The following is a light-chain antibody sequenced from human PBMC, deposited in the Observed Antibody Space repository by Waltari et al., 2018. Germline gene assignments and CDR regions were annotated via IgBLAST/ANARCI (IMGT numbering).Light chain of an antibody. V-gene: IGKV4-1*01. J-gene: IGKJ1*01. CDR1: QSLLYSSNNMNY. CDR2: WAS. CDR3: QQYYSRPRT. Sequence: DVVMTQSPDSLTVSLGARATIPCKSSQSLLYSSNNMNYLAWYQQRPGQPPKLLIYWASTRESGVPDRFSGSGSGTDFTLTISSLQAEDVAVYYCQQYYSRPRTFGQGTKVEIK.